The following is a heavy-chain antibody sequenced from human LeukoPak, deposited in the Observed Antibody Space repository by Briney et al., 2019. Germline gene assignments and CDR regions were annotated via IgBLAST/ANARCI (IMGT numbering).Heavy chain of an antibody. Sequence: SETLSLTCTVSGGSISSYYWSWIRQPPGKGLEWIGYIYYNGSTNYNPSLKSRVTISVDTSKNQFSLKLSSVTAADTAVYYCARGALTYYYYYMDVWGKGTTVTVSS. CDR1: GGSISSYY. CDR2: IYYNGST. V-gene: IGHV4-59*01. CDR3: ARGALTYYYYYMDV. J-gene: IGHJ6*03.